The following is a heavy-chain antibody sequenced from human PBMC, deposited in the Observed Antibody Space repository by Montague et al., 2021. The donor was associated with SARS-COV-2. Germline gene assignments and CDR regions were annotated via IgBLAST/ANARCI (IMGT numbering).Heavy chain of an antibody. CDR3: ARCRPVRMTMRHFERTSSGALDM. CDR1: RGSFSNYY. Sequence: SETLSLTCAVSRGSFSNYYWTWVRQAPGKGLIWIGEINQDGTSNYNPSLKSRVTLSIDTSKNQISLKVTSVTAGDTAVYYCARCRPVRMTMRHFERTSSGALDMWGQGTPVIVSS. D-gene: IGHD3-9*01. J-gene: IGHJ3*02. V-gene: IGHV4-34*01. CDR2: INQDGTS.